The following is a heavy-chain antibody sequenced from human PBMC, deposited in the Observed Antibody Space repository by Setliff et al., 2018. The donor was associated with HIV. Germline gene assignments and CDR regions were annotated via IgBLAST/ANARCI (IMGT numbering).Heavy chain of an antibody. V-gene: IGHV3-49*04. CDR1: GFNFGEYA. D-gene: IGHD5-18*01. J-gene: IGHJ4*02. CDR3: SRYSYPDY. CDR2: IRTKAYSGTT. Sequence: GGSLRLSCSASGFNFGEYALSWVRQAPGKGLEWVAFIRTKAYSGTTEYAASVKDRFTISRDDSKSIAYLQMNSLKTEDSAVYYCSRYSYPDYWGQGTLVTVSS.